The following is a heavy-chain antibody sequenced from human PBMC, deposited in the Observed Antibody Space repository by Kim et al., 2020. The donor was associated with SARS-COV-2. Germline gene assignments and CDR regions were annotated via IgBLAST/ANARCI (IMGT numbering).Heavy chain of an antibody. V-gene: IGHV3-30*07. D-gene: IGHD1-26*01. CDR3: ARRVGAESWPYYYYGMDV. Sequence: KGRLTISRDNSKNTLYLQMNSGRAEDTAVYYCARRVGAESWPYYYYGMDVWGQGTTVTVSS. J-gene: IGHJ6*02.